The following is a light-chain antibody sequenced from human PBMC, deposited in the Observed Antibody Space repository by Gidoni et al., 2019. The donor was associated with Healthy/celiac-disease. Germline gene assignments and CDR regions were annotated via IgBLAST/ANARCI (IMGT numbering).Light chain of an antibody. V-gene: IGKV3-15*01. J-gene: IGKJ3*01. Sequence: LVMSHSPATLSLSPGERATLSCRASQSVSSNLAWYQQKPGQAPRLLIYGASTRATGIPARFSGSGSGTEFTLTISSLQSEDFAVYYCQQYNNWTSFTFGPGTKVDIK. CDR2: GAS. CDR1: QSVSSN. CDR3: QQYNNWTSFT.